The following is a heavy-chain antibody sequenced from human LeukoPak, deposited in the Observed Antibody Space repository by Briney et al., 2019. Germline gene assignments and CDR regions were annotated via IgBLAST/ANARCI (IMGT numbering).Heavy chain of an antibody. D-gene: IGHD4-23*01. Sequence: PSETLSFTCTVSGGSISSYYWSWIRQPPGKGLEWIGYIYYSGSTNYNPSLKSRVTISVDTSKNQFSLKLSSVTAADTAVYYCARGSLRWGFDYWGQGTLVTVSS. V-gene: IGHV4-59*01. CDR3: ARGSLRWGFDY. J-gene: IGHJ4*02. CDR1: GGSISSYY. CDR2: IYYSGST.